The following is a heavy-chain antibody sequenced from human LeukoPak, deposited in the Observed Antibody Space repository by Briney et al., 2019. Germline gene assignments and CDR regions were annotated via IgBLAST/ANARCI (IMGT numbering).Heavy chain of an antibody. V-gene: IGHV4-34*01. Sequence: PSETLSLTCAVYGGSFSGYYWSWIRQPPGKGLEWIGEINHSGSTNYNPSLKSRVTISVDTSKNQFSLKLSSVTAADTAVYYCARGDVTIFGVVTYYFDYWGQGTLVTVSS. J-gene: IGHJ4*02. D-gene: IGHD3-3*01. CDR2: INHSGST. CDR3: ARGDVTIFGVVTYYFDY. CDR1: GGSFSGYY.